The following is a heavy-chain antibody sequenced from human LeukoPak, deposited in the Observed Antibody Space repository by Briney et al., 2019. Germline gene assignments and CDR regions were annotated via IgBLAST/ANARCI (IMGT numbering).Heavy chain of an antibody. D-gene: IGHD2-2*01. Sequence: PGGSLRLSCAASGFTFSSYEMNCVRQAPGKGLEWVSYISSSGSTIYYADSVKGRFTISRDNAKNSLYLQMNSLRAEDTAVYYCAGVVPGYYYYYGMDVWGQGTTVTVSS. CDR3: AGVVPGYYYYYGMDV. V-gene: IGHV3-48*03. CDR2: ISSSGSTI. CDR1: GFTFSSYE. J-gene: IGHJ6*02.